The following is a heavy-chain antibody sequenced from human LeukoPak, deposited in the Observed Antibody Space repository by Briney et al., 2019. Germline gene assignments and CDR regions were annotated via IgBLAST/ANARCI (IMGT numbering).Heavy chain of an antibody. V-gene: IGHV4-4*07. CDR2: IYTSGST. J-gene: IGHJ5*02. CDR3: AREPGMVVAATLNWFDP. Sequence: SETLSLTCTVSGGSISGDYWSWIRQPAGTGLERIGRIYTSGSTIYNPSLKSRVTMSVDTSKNQFSLRLNSVTAADTAVYYCAREPGMVVAATLNWFDPWGQGTLVTVSS. D-gene: IGHD2-15*01. CDR1: GGSISGDY.